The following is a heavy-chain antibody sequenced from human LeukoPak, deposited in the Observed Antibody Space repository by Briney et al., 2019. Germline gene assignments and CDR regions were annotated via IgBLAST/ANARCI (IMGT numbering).Heavy chain of an antibody. V-gene: IGHV4-39*01. D-gene: IGHD6-13*01. CDR2: VYYSGST. CDR1: GGSISSSSYY. Sequence: SETLSLTCTVSGGSISSSSYYWGWIRQPPGTGLEWIGSVYYSGSTYYNPSLKSRVTISVDTSKNQFSLKLSSVTAADTAVYYCASSSWLRLNWFDPWGQGTLVTVSS. J-gene: IGHJ5*02. CDR3: ASSSWLRLNWFDP.